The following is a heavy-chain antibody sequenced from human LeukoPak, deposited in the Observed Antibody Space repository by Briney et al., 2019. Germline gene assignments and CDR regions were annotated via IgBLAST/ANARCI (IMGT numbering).Heavy chain of an antibody. CDR2: IYYSGST. D-gene: IGHD6-6*01. Sequence: SETLSLTRTVSGGSISSYYWSWIRQPPGKGLEWIGYIYYSGSTNYNPSLKSRVTISVDTSKNQFSLKLSSVTAADTAVYYCARVEYSSSSGYYYYYMDVRGKGTTVTVSS. J-gene: IGHJ6*03. CDR3: ARVEYSSSSGYYYYYMDV. CDR1: GGSISSYY. V-gene: IGHV4-59*01.